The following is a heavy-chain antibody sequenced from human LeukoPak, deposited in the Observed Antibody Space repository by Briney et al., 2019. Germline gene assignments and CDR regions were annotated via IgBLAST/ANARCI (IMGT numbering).Heavy chain of an antibody. J-gene: IGHJ4*02. Sequence: SGGSLRLSCAASGFTFSSYAMSWVRQAPGKGLEWVSAISGSGGSTYYADSVKGRFTISRDNSKNTLYLQMNSLRAEDTAVYYCAKSRRSLDYFDYWGQGTLVTVSS. V-gene: IGHV3-23*01. CDR1: GFTFSSYA. CDR2: ISGSGGST. CDR3: AKSRRSLDYFDY.